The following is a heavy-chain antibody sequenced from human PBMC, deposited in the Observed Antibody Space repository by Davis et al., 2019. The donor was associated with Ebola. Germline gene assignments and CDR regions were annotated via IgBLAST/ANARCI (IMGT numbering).Heavy chain of an antibody. CDR1: GYTFTNYY. J-gene: IGHJ5*02. Sequence: ASVKVSCKASGYTFTNYYMHWVRQAPGQGLEWMGMINPNDGRTIYAQKFQGRVTVTRDTSTTTVYMDLSSLRSEDTAVYYCARVPWATLAGWFDPWGQGTLVTVSS. CDR2: INPNDGRT. V-gene: IGHV1-46*01. CDR3: ARVPWATLAGWFDP. D-gene: IGHD1-26*01.